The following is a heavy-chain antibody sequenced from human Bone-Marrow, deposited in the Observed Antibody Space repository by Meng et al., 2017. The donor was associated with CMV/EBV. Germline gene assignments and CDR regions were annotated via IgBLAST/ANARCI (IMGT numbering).Heavy chain of an antibody. CDR2: ISGSGGAT. Sequence: GESLKISCAASGFTFSSYGMHWVRQAPGKGLEWVSGISGSGGATYYADSVKGRFTMSRDNSKNTLYLQMNSLRAEDTAAYYCALDSSYYDSSRPRFDHWGQGTLVTVSS. V-gene: IGHV3-23*01. J-gene: IGHJ4*02. D-gene: IGHD3-22*01. CDR1: GFTFSSYG. CDR3: ALDSSYYDSSRPRFDH.